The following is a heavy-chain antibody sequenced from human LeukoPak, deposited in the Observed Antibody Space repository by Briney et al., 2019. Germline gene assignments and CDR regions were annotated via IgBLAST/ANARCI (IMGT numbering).Heavy chain of an antibody. CDR1: GFTASSNY. CDR3: ARDAETYYYDSSGQEYFQH. CDR2: IYSGGST. J-gene: IGHJ1*01. V-gene: IGHV3-66*01. D-gene: IGHD3-22*01. Sequence: PGGSLRLSCAASGFTASSNYTSWVRQAPGKGLEWVSVIYSGGSTYYADSVKGRFTISRDNSKNTLYLQMNSLRAEDTAVYYCARDAETYYYDSSGQEYFQHWGQGTLVTVSS.